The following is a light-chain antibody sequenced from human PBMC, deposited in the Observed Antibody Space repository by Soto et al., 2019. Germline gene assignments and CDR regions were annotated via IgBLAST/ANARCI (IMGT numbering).Light chain of an antibody. J-gene: IGLJ2*01. CDR1: SSDVGGYNY. Sequence: QSVLTQPASVSGSPGQSITISCTGTSSDVGGYNYVSWYQQHPGKAPKLMIYEVSNRPSGVSNRFSGSKSGNTASLTISGLQAEDEADYYCSSYTSSSTLVFCGGTKVTV. CDR2: EVS. CDR3: SSYTSSSTLV. V-gene: IGLV2-14*01.